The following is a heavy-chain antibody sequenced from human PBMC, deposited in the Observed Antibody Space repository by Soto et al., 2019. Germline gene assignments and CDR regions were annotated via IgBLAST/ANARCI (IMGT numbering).Heavy chain of an antibody. J-gene: IGHJ4*02. V-gene: IGHV3-7*01. CDR3: ARDERYLDY. CDR1: GFSFSSYW. CDR2: ISPVGSEK. Sequence: EVQLVESGGGLVQPGGSLRLSCAASGFSFSSYWMSWVRQAPGKGLEWVANISPVGSEKFYVDSVTGRFTISRDNAKKALHMQTNSLRADDSEAYYCARDERYLDYWGQGTLVTVSS.